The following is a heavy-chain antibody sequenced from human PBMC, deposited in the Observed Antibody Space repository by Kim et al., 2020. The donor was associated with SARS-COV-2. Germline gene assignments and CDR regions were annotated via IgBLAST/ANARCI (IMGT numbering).Heavy chain of an antibody. D-gene: IGHD6-6*01. Sequence: ASVKVSCKTSGYNFRRYYLHRVRLAPAQALEWMGLINPGGGYTKYVQKSQGRVTMTRATSTNTVFLDLSSLRTEDTAVYWCAREIGTSSQAYLDSWGQGTPVTVSS. V-gene: IGHV1-46*01. CDR2: INPGGGYT. CDR3: AREIGTSSQAYLDS. J-gene: IGHJ4*02. CDR1: GYNFRRYY.